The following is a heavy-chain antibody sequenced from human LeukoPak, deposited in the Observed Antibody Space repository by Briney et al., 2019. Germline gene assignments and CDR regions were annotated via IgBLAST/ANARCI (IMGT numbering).Heavy chain of an antibody. CDR1: GFTLSSYA. CDR3: AKDPSDLGGSGSYKYFDC. D-gene: IGHD3-10*01. J-gene: IGHJ4*02. V-gene: IGHV3-23*01. CDR2: ITYSGGNT. Sequence: GGSLRLSCAASGFTLSSYAMSWVRQAPGKGLEWVSTITYSGGNTYYADSVKGRFTISRDNSKNTLYLQMKTLRAEDTAVYYCAKDPSDLGGSGSYKYFDCWGQGTLVTVSS.